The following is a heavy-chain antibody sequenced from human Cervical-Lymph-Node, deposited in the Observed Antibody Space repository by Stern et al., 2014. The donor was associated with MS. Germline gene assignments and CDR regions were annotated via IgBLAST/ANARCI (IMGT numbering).Heavy chain of an antibody. CDR2: LIPVSGNT. V-gene: IGHV1-45*02. Sequence: QVQLVQSGAEVKKTGSSVRLSCKASGDTFTYRYLHWVRHAPGQAFEWMGWLIPVSGNTDYAQKFQDRVTITRDASYTTAHMELSSLTSEDTAIYYCVAWSRGMDVWARGPRSPSP. CDR3: VAWSRGMDV. J-gene: IGHJ6*02. D-gene: IGHD2-8*02. CDR1: GDTFTYRY.